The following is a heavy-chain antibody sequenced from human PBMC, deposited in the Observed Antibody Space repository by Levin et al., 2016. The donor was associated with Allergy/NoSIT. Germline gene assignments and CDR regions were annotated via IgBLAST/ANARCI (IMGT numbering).Heavy chain of an antibody. J-gene: IGHJ4*02. Sequence: GESLKISCAASGFTFSSYAMSWVRQAPGKGLEWVSAISGSGGSTYYADSVKGRFTISRDNSKNTLYLQMNSLRAEDTAVYYCAKDDWMDTSVLWGQGTLVTVSS. CDR2: ISGSGGST. V-gene: IGHV3-23*01. D-gene: IGHD5-24*01. CDR1: GFTFSSYA. CDR3: AKDDWMDTSVL.